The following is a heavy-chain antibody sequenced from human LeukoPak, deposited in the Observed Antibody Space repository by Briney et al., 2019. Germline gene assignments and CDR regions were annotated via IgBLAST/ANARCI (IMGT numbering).Heavy chain of an antibody. D-gene: IGHD3-22*01. Sequence: GGSLRLSCAASGFTFSSYGMHWVRQAPGKGLEWVAVISYDGSKKYYADSVKGRFTISRDNSKNTLYLQMNSLRAEDTAVYYCARDGGYYYDSSGYYWDYWGQGTLVTVSS. V-gene: IGHV3-30*03. CDR3: ARDGGYYYDSSGYYWDY. CDR2: ISYDGSKK. J-gene: IGHJ4*02. CDR1: GFTFSSYG.